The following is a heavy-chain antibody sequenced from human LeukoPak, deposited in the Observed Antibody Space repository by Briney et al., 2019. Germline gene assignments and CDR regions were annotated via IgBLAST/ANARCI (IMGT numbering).Heavy chain of an antibody. CDR1: GFTFSSYA. D-gene: IGHD3-22*01. CDR2: ISGSGGST. J-gene: IGHJ4*02. Sequence: PGGSLRLSCAASGFTFSSYAMSWVRQAPGKGLEWVSAISGSGGSTYYADSVKGRFTISRDNSKNTLYLQTNSLRAEDTAVYYCAKVSYYYDSSGDDYWGQGTLVTVSS. V-gene: IGHV3-23*01. CDR3: AKVSYYYDSSGDDY.